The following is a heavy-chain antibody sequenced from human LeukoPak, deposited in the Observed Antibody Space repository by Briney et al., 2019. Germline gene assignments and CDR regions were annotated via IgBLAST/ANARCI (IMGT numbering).Heavy chain of an antibody. Sequence: GGSLRLSCAASEFTFSTYAMSWVRQAPGRGLEWVSSINYGGDTTYYADSVKGRFTISRDNAKNSLYLQMNSLRAEDTAVYYCARDPYYTADYYYYYYMDVWGKGTTVTVSS. J-gene: IGHJ6*03. CDR3: ARDPYYTADYYYYYYMDV. CDR2: INYGGDTT. V-gene: IGHV3-23*01. D-gene: IGHD3-10*01. CDR1: EFTFSTYA.